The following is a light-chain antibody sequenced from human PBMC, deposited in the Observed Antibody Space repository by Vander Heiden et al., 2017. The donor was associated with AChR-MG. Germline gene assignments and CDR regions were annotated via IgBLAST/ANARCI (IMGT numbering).Light chain of an antibody. CDR3: QSYDNNLSGPHVI. J-gene: IGLJ2*01. CDR1: NSNLGAACD. CDR2: GNT. V-gene: IGLV1-40*01. Sequence: QSLLTQPPSVSGAPGQWVSISCTGSNSNLGAACDAHWYQRVPGTAPKRLIYGNTNRPSEVPDRFLGSKSGTSASLAITGLQPEDEADYYCQSYDNNLSGPHVIVGGGTKLTVL.